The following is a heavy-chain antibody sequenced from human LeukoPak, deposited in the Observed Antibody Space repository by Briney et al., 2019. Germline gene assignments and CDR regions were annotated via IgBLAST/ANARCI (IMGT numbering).Heavy chain of an antibody. CDR1: GFVFSSYW. J-gene: IGHJ4*02. CDR2: IYTDGSYT. V-gene: IGHV3-74*01. D-gene: IGHD3-16*01. CDR3: ARGDDESLDH. Sequence: GGSLRLSCAAPGFVFSSYWMHWVRQAPGKGLVWVSRIYTDGSYTNYADSVKGRFTISTDNAKNTLSLHMNSLRAEDMAVYYCARGDDESLDHWGQGTLVTVSS.